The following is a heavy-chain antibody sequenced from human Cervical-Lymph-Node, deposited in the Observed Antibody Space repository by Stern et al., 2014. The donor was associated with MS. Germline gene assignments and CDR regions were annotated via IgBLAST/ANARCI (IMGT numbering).Heavy chain of an antibody. Sequence: QLAQSGPDLTNPRPPVKVSCQASGGTFTKFPTSWVRQAPGQGLEWLAALFPVFGTPTYAQEFRGRVTITADVSTSTVYMELSSLRSDDTAVYYCALSSETSDRWYSLGYDLWGQGTLVTVSS. CDR2: LFPVFGTP. J-gene: IGHJ5*02. V-gene: IGHV1-69*12. D-gene: IGHD6-13*01. CDR3: ALSSETSDRWYSLGYDL. CDR1: GGTFTKFP.